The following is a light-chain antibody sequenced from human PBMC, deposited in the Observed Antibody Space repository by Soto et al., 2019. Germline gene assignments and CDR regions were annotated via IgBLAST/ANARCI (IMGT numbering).Light chain of an antibody. J-gene: IGLJ3*02. Sequence: QSVLTQPPSVSGAPGQRVTISCTGSSSNIGAGYDVHWYQVVPGTAPKLLIYRDSQRPSGVPDRFSGSKSGTSASLAISGLRSEDEADYYCAAWDDSLRGWVFGGGTKLTVL. CDR2: RDS. CDR1: SSNIGAGYD. CDR3: AAWDDSLRGWV. V-gene: IGLV1-40*01.